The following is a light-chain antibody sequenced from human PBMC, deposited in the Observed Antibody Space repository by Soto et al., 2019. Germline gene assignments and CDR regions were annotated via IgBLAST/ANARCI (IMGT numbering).Light chain of an antibody. V-gene: IGKV2-30*01. CDR3: MQGKHWQWT. J-gene: IGKJ1*01. Sequence: DAVLTQSPLSLPVTLGQPAAISCRSSQSLVYSNGNAYLIWFQQRPGQSTRRLIYQVSTRDAGVPDRFSGSGSGTYFKLKISRVEAEDVGLYYCMQGKHWQWTFGQGTKVEIK. CDR1: QSLVYSNGNAY. CDR2: QVS.